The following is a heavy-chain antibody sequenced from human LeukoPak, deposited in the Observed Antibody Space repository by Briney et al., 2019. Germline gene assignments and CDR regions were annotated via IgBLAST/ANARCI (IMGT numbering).Heavy chain of an antibody. Sequence: SETLSLTCAVSGGSISSSNWWSWVRQPPGKGLEWIGEIYHSGSTNYNPSLKSRVTISVDKSKNQFSLKLSSVTAADTAVYYCAREYYYDSSVSFDYWGQGTLVTVSS. V-gene: IGHV4-4*02. J-gene: IGHJ4*02. D-gene: IGHD3-22*01. CDR1: GGSISSSNW. CDR2: IYHSGST. CDR3: AREYYYDSSVSFDY.